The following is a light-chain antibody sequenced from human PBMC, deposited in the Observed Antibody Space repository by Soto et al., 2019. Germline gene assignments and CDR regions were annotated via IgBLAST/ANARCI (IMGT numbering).Light chain of an antibody. CDR3: CSYAGSSTLV. CDR2: EGS. J-gene: IGLJ1*01. CDR1: SSDVGSYNL. V-gene: IGLV2-23*01. Sequence: QSVLTQPASVSGSPGQSITISCTGTSSDVGSYNLVSWYQQHPGKAPKLMIYEGSKRPSGVSNRFSGSKSGNTASLTISGLQADDEADYYCCSYAGSSTLVFGTGTKVTVL.